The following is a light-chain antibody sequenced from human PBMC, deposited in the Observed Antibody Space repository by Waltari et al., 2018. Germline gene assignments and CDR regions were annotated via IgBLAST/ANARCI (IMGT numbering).Light chain of an antibody. Sequence: QSVLSQPPSASGTPGQRFTISSSGSSPNLGSNYVYWYQQPPGTAPKLLIHSNSQRPSGVPARISGSKSGTSASLAISGLQSEDEAQYFCASWDDTLNGYVFGIGTKVTVL. CDR1: SPNLGSNY. V-gene: IGLV1-44*01. CDR3: ASWDDTLNGYV. J-gene: IGLJ1*01. CDR2: SNS.